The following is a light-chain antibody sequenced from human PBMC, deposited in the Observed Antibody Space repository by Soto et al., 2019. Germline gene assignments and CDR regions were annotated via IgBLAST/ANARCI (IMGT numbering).Light chain of an antibody. CDR2: GAS. Sequence: ERVMTQSPSTLSLSPGERATLSCRASQSVSSSQLDWYQQKPGQAPRLLIYGASSRDTGIPDRFSGSGSGTDFTLTISRLEPEDFAVYYCQQYDSSPRTFGQGTTVDIK. CDR3: QQYDSSPRT. CDR1: QSVSSSQ. V-gene: IGKV3-20*01. J-gene: IGKJ1*01.